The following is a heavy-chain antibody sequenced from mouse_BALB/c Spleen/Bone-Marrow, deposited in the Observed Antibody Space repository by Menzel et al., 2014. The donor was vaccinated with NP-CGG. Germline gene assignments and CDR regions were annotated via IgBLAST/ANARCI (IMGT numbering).Heavy chain of an antibody. CDR1: GFNIKDTY. Sequence: VQLQQSGAELVKPGASVKLSCTASGFNIKDTYMRWVKQRPEQGLEWIGRIDPANGNTKYDPKFQGKATITADTSSNTAHLQLSSLTSEDTAVYYCARYYYGFYFDYWGQGTTLTVSS. CDR3: ARYYYGFYFDY. J-gene: IGHJ2*01. D-gene: IGHD1-1*01. V-gene: IGHV14-3*02. CDR2: IDPANGNT.